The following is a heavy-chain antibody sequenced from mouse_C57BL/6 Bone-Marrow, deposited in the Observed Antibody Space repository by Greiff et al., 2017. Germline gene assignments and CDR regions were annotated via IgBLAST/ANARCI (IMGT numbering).Heavy chain of an antibody. CDR3: ARDRLVDFDF. CDR2: IHPSSGTT. V-gene: IGHV1-64*01. D-gene: IGHD6-2*01. CDR1: GYTFTSYW. Sequence: VQLQQPGAELVKPGASVKLSCKASGYTFTSYWMHWVKQRPGQGLEWIGLIHPSSGTTNYNETVKGKATLTVDKSSSTAYMQLSSLTSEDSAVYYCARDRLVDFDFWGQGKTPTVSA. J-gene: IGHJ2*01.